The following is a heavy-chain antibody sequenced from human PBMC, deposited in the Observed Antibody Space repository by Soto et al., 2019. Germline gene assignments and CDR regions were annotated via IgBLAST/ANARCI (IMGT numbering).Heavy chain of an antibody. Sequence: ASVKVSCKVSGYTLTELSMHWVRQAPGKGLEWMGGFDPEDGETIYAQKFQGRVTMTEDTSTDTAYMELSSLRSEDTAVYYCATVLMVYVGRAFDIWGQGTMVTVS. CDR2: FDPEDGET. J-gene: IGHJ3*02. CDR3: ATVLMVYVGRAFDI. D-gene: IGHD2-8*01. CDR1: GYTLTELS. V-gene: IGHV1-24*01.